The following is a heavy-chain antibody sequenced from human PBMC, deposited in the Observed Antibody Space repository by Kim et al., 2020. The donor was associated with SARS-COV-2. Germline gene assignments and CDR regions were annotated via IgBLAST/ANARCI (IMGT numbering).Heavy chain of an antibody. J-gene: IGHJ4*02. CDR1: GGSIRSGGKF. V-gene: IGHV4-31*03. CDR3: ARGQSLDY. Sequence: SETLSLTCSVSGGSIRSGGKFWTWIRQHPAKGLEWIGYISYSGNSHYSPSLRSRVSISLQTSENQFFLELTSVTAADTAVYYCARGQSLDYWGQGILV. CDR2: ISYSGNS.